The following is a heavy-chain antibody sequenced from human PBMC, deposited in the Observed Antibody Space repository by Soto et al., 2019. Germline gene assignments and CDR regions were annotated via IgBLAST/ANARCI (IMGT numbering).Heavy chain of an antibody. Sequence: QVQLVESGGGVVQPGRSLRLSCAASGFTFSSYAMLWVRQAPGKGLEWVAVISYDGSNKYYADSVKGRFTISRDNSKNTLYLQMNSLRAEDTAVYYCAREQTTAAGTPMDVWGQGTTVTVSS. J-gene: IGHJ6*02. CDR1: GFTFSSYA. D-gene: IGHD6-13*01. CDR2: ISYDGSNK. CDR3: AREQTTAAGTPMDV. V-gene: IGHV3-30-3*01.